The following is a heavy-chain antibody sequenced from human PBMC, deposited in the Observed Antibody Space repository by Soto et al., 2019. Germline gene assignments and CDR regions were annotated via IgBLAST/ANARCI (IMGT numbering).Heavy chain of an antibody. CDR2: IFSNDEK. CDR3: ARMATEDYYYYYGMDV. Sequence: QSGPTLVNPTETLTLTCTVSGFSLSNARMGVSWIRQPPGKALEWLAHIFSNDEKSYSTSLKSRLTISKDTSKSQVVLTMTNMDPVDTATYYCARMATEDYYYYYGMDVWGQGTTVTVSS. J-gene: IGHJ6*02. D-gene: IGHD4-4*01. V-gene: IGHV2-26*01. CDR1: GFSLSNARMG.